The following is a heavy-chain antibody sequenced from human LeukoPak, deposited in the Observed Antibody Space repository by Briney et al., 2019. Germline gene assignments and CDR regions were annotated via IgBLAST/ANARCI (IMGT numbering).Heavy chain of an antibody. CDR1: GFTFSSYA. D-gene: IGHD2-2*01. V-gene: IGHV3-30*04. CDR2: ISYDGSNK. Sequence: PGRSLRLSCAASGFTFSSYAMHWVRQAPGKGLEWVAVISYDGSNKYYADSVKGRFTISRDNSKNTLYLQMNSLRAEDTAVYYCARDRGYRSSTSCYYFDYWGQGTLVTVSS. CDR3: ARDRGYRSSTSCYYFDY. J-gene: IGHJ4*02.